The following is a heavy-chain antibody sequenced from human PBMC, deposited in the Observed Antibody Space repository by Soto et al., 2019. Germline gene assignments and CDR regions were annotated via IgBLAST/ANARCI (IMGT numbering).Heavy chain of an antibody. D-gene: IGHD3-22*01. Sequence: QITLKESGPTLVKPTQTLTLTCTFSGFSLSTSGVGVGWIRQPPGKALEWLALIYWDDDKRYSPSLKSRLTITKDNSKNQLVLTMTNMDPEDTATYYCAHSLIGYYYDSSGSNWFDPWGQGTLVTVSS. CDR2: IYWDDDK. J-gene: IGHJ5*02. CDR1: GFSLSTSGVG. V-gene: IGHV2-5*02. CDR3: AHSLIGYYYDSSGSNWFDP.